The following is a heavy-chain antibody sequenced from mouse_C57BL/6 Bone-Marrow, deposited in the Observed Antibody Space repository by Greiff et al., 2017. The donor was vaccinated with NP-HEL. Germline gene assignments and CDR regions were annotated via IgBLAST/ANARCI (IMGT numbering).Heavy chain of an antibody. Sequence: EVQRVESGGGLVQPGGSMKLSCAASGFTFSDAWMDWVRQSPEKGLEWVAEIRNKANNHATYYAESVKGRFTISRDDSKSSVYLQMNSLRAEDTGIYYCTRFYGLGADYWGQGTTLTVSS. CDR2: IRNKANNHAT. CDR1: GFTFSDAW. V-gene: IGHV6-6*01. CDR3: TRFYGLGADY. J-gene: IGHJ2*01. D-gene: IGHD1-1*02.